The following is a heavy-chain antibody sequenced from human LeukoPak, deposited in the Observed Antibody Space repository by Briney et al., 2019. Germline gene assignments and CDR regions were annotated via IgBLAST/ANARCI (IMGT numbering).Heavy chain of an antibody. CDR1: GGSFSGYY. D-gene: IGHD2-21*02. CDR3: ARGPSYCGGGCYSGYFDY. J-gene: IGHJ4*02. V-gene: IGHV4-34*01. CDR2: INHSGST. Sequence: PSETPSLTCAVYGGSFSGYYWSWIRQPPGKGLEWIGEINHSGSTNYNPSLKSRVTISVDTSKNQFSLKLSSVTAADTAVYYCARGPSYCGGGCYSGYFDYWGQRTLVTVSS.